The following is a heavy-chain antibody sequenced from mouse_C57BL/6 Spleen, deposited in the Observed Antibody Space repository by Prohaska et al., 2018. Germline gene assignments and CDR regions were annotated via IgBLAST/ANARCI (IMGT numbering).Heavy chain of an antibody. J-gene: IGHJ4*01. Sequence: QVQLKESGRGLVAQSKSLSITCTVSGFSLTSYGVSWVRQPPGKALEWLGVIWGDVSTKFHSALISRLSISKDNFKSQVFLNPNGQPTDDNATLYRSSHSCNCRVYYGVQGTSVTFSS. CDR1: GFSLTSYG. D-gene: IGHD2-1*01. CDR2: IWGDVST. CDR3: SSHSCNCRVYY. V-gene: IGHV2-3*01.